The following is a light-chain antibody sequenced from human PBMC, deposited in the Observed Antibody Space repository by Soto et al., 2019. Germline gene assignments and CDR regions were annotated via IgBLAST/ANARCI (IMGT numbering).Light chain of an antibody. V-gene: IGKV3-11*01. CDR1: HSVRNN. J-gene: IGKJ4*01. CDR3: QQRSNWPPRLT. CDR2: DAS. Sequence: EVVLTQSPVTLSLSPGERATLSCRASHSVRNNLAWYQQKPGQAPRLLIYDASNRATGIPARFSGSGSGTDFTLTISSLEPEDFAVYYCQQRSNWPPRLTFGGGTKVDIK.